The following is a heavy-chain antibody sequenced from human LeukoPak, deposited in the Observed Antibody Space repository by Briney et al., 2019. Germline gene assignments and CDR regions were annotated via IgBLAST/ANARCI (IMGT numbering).Heavy chain of an antibody. Sequence: PGGSLRLSCAASGFTFSSYAMHWVRQAPGKGLEWVAVISYDGSNKYYADSVKGRFTISRDNSKNTLYLQMNSLRAEDTAVYYCARDRDDVIDYWGQRTLVTVSS. CDR1: GFTFSSYA. CDR3: ARDRDDVIDY. CDR2: ISYDGSNK. V-gene: IGHV3-30-3*01. D-gene: IGHD3-10*01. J-gene: IGHJ4*02.